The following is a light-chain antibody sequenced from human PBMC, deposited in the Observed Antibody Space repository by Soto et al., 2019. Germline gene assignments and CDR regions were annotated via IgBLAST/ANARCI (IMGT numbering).Light chain of an antibody. CDR1: QDISSY. CDR3: QQLNNYPST. V-gene: IGKV1-9*01. CDR2: AAS. J-gene: IGKJ4*01. Sequence: GDRVTSPCRASQDISSYLGWYQQKPGKAPKLLIYAASTLQSGVPSRFSGSGSGTDFTLTINSLQPEDFATYFCQQLNNYPSTFGGGTKVDIK.